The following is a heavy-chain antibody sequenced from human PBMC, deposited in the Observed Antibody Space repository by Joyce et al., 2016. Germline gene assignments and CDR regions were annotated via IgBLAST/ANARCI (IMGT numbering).Heavy chain of an antibody. CDR2: FYSRGYT. J-gene: IGHJ3*01. Sequence: EQKLVESGGGLVQPGESLRLSCAASGITVSDNYLSWVRQAPGKGLEWVSVFYSRGYTYYADSVRGRFTISRDTSTNRLHLQMNSLRVEDTAMYFWARDIYYDERGRGADALDLWGQGTMVTVSS. CDR1: GITVSDNY. V-gene: IGHV3-66*01. CDR3: ARDIYYDERGRGADALDL. D-gene: IGHD3-22*01.